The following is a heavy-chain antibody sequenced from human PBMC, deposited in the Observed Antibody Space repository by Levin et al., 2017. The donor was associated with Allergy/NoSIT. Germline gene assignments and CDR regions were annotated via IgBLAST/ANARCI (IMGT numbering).Heavy chain of an antibody. CDR1: GFKFNDYS. CDR2: ITWNGGNI. Sequence: QSGGSLRLSCVASGFKFNDYSLHWVRQTPGKGLEWVSGITWNGGNIAYADSVKGRFTISRDDAKNSLFLQMDSLRPDDTAFYYCTKDFYFGSGINLPERWGQGTLVTVSS. CDR3: TKDFYFGSGINLPER. V-gene: IGHV3-9*01. D-gene: IGHD3-10*01. J-gene: IGHJ4*02.